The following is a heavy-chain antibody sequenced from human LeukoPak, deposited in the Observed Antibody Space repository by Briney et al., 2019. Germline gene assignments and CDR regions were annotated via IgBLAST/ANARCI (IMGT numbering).Heavy chain of an antibody. CDR2: ISAYSGNT. J-gene: IGHJ4*02. D-gene: IGHD2-15*01. CDR3: ASGYCSGGSCYGPFDY. V-gene: IGHV1-18*01. Sequence: ASLKVSSKPSGYTFTSYGISWVRQAPGQGLEWMGWISAYSGNTNQAQKHQGRVTMTTDTSTSTAYMELRSLRSDDTAVYYCASGYCSGGSCYGPFDYWGQGTLGTVSP. CDR1: GYTFTSYG.